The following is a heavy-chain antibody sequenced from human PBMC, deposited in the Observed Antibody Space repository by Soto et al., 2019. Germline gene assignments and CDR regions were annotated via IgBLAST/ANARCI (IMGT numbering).Heavy chain of an antibody. CDR1: GFTFSSNW. V-gene: IGHV3-7*01. Sequence: GGSLRLSCAVSGFTFSSNWMNWVRQAPGKGLEWVANIKQDGSETYYVDSVKGRFTISRDNAKSSLYLQMNSLRAEDTAVYYCARDRGYCRGGTCYSVLDFWGQGTLVTVSS. CDR2: IKQDGSET. CDR3: ARDRGYCRGGTCYSVLDF. J-gene: IGHJ4*02. D-gene: IGHD2-15*01.